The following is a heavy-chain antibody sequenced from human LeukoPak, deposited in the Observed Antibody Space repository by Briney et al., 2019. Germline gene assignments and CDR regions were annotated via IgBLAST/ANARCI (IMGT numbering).Heavy chain of an antibody. CDR2: IYHSGST. Sequence: SETLSLTCTVSGGSISSGGYYWSWIRQPPGKGLEWIGYIYHSGSTYYNPSLKSRVTISVDRSKNQFSLKLSSVTAADTAVYYCATSNGYSSSWYGSWGQGTLVTVSS. CDR3: ATSNGYSSSWYGS. CDR1: GGSISSGGYY. D-gene: IGHD6-13*01. V-gene: IGHV4-30-2*01. J-gene: IGHJ4*02.